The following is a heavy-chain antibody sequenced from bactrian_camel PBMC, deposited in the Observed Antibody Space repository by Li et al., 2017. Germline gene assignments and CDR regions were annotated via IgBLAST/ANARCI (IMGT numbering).Heavy chain of an antibody. V-gene: IGHV3S55*01. J-gene: IGHJ4*01. CDR2: VDSRGNP. Sequence: HVQLVESGGGSVQAGGSLRFSCTASGVTYSEYCMGWFRQAPGKEREGVAAVDSRGNPTYAESVRGRFTVSQGDAKNRLILHMNSLKPEDTAMYYCAAVSSLRFCQVFGRDALLETIATMEAHSAYWGQGTQVTVS. D-gene: IGHD4*01. CDR1: GVTYSEYC. CDR3: AAVSSLRFCQVFGRDALLETIATMEAHSAY.